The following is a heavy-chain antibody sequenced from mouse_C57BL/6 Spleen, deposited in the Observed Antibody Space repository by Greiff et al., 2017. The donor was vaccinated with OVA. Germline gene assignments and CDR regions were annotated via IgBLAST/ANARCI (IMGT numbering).Heavy chain of an antibody. Sequence: VQLQQSGAELVRPGASVTLSCKASGYTFTDYEMHWVKQTPVHGLEWIGAIDPETGGTAYNQKFKGKAILTADKPSSTAYMELRSLTSEDSAVYYCTRDYGSSYPAWFAYWGQGTLVTVSA. CDR2: IDPETGGT. D-gene: IGHD1-1*01. V-gene: IGHV1-15*01. CDR1: GYTFTDYE. CDR3: TRDYGSSYPAWFAY. J-gene: IGHJ3*01.